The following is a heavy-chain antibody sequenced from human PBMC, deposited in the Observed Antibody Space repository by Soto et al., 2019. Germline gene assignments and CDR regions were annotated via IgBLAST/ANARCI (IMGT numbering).Heavy chain of an antibody. Sequence: GGSLRLSCAASGFTFSSYWMSWVRQAPGKGLEWVANINQDGSEKYYVDSVKGRFTISRDNAKNSLYLQMNSLGAEDTAVYYCARDGGWFGLSFYPWGQGTLVTVSS. J-gene: IGHJ5*02. D-gene: IGHD3-10*01. V-gene: IGHV3-7*01. CDR1: GFTFSSYW. CDR2: INQDGSEK. CDR3: ARDGGWFGLSFYP.